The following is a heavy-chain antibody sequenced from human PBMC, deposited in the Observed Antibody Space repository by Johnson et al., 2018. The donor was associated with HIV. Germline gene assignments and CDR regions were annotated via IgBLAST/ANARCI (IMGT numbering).Heavy chain of an antibody. V-gene: IGHV3-7*01. Sequence: MMLVESGGGVVQPGRSLRLSCAASGFTFSSYAMHWVRQAPGKGLEWVTNIKQDGSEKYYVDSVKGRFTISRDNAKNSLYLQMNSLRAEDTAVYYCARDVIKVIAARDDAFDIWGQGTMVT. J-gene: IGHJ3*02. CDR2: IKQDGSEK. CDR1: GFTFSSYA. CDR3: ARDVIKVIAARDDAFDI. D-gene: IGHD6-6*01.